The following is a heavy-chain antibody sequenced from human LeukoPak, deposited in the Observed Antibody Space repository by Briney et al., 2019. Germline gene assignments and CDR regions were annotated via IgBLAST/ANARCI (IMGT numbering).Heavy chain of an antibody. V-gene: IGHV4-4*07. CDR3: ARTPIYYFDNSGYYN. D-gene: IGHD3-22*01. Sequence: PSETLSLTCTVSGSSINNYYWSWIRQPAGKGLEWIGLIYSSGSTSYNPSLKSRVTMSVDTSKKQFSLRLSSVTAADTAVYYCARTPIYYFDNSGYYNWGQGTLVTVSS. CDR1: GSSINNYY. CDR2: IYSSGST. J-gene: IGHJ4*02.